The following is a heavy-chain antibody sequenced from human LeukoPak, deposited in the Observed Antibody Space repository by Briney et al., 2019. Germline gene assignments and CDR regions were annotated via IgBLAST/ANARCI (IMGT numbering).Heavy chain of an antibody. V-gene: IGHV4-39*07. J-gene: IGHJ3*02. CDR3: ARDYLGGNPDAFDI. CDR2: IYYSGST. CDR1: GDSISSSSYY. D-gene: IGHD4-23*01. Sequence: TSETLSLTCTVSGDSISSSSYYWGWIRQPPGKELEWIGSIYYSGSTYYNPPLNSRVTISVDTSKNQFSLKLSSVTAADTAVYYCARDYLGGNPDAFDIWGQGTMVTVSS.